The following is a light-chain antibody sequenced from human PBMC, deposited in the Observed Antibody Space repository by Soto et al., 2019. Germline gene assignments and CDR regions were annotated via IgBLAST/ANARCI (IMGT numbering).Light chain of an antibody. CDR3: QQYASSRT. CDR1: QSVTNNY. J-gene: IGKJ1*01. V-gene: IGKV3-20*01. Sequence: VLPLSSGTLSFSPWQRDHLSRRASQSVTNNYLAWFQQKPGQAPRLLMDGASSRATGLPDRFSGSWSRTYFTLTSTRLEPEYVALYYCQQYASSRTFGQGTKVDIK. CDR2: GAS.